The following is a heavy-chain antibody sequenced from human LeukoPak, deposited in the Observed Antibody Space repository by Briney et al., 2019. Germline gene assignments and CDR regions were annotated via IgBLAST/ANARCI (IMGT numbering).Heavy chain of an antibody. CDR1: GFTFSSYA. CDR2: ISYDGSNK. J-gene: IGHJ3*02. V-gene: IGHV3-30-3*01. D-gene: IGHD4-17*01. CDR3: AGELTTTDAFDI. Sequence: GGSLRLSCAASGFTFSSYAMHWVRQAPGKGLEWVAVISYDGSNKYYADSVKGRFTISRDNSKNTLYLQMNSPRAEDTAVYYCAGELTTTDAFDIWGQGTMVTVSS.